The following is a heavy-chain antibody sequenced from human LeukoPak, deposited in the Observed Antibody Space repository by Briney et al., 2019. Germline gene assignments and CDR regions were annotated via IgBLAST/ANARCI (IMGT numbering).Heavy chain of an antibody. Sequence: SVKVSCKASGGTFSSCAISWVRQAPGQGLEWMGGIIPIFGTANYAQKFQGRVTITTDESSSTAYMELSSLRSEDTAVYYCARAINAVDYYYYYMDVWGKGTTVTVSS. V-gene: IGHV1-69*05. CDR2: IIPIFGTA. CDR1: GGTFSSCA. J-gene: IGHJ6*03. CDR3: ARAINAVDYYYYYMDV. D-gene: IGHD4-23*01.